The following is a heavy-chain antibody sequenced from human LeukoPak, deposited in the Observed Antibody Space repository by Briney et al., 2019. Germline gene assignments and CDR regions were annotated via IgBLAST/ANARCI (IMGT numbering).Heavy chain of an antibody. CDR3: ARVGNSLDY. Sequence: SETLSLTCAVYGGSFSGYYWSWIRQPPGKGLEWIGEINHSGSTNYNPSLKSRVTISVDTSKNQFSLKLSSVTAADTTVYYCARVGNSLDYWGQGTLVTVSS. V-gene: IGHV4-34*01. D-gene: IGHD1/OR15-1a*01. CDR1: GGSFSGYY. J-gene: IGHJ4*02. CDR2: INHSGST.